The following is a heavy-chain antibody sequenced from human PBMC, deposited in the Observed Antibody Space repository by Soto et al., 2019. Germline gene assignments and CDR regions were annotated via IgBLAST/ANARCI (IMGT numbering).Heavy chain of an antibody. CDR3: ARAIRGYGAYGGY. J-gene: IGHJ4*02. V-gene: IGHV3-11*04. Sequence: GGSPRLSCTASGFTFSDYYMSWIRQTPGKGLEWLSYITESGHAAEYADSVRGRFTISRDNNKNSLYLQMNSLRVDDTGVYYCARAIRGYGAYGGYLGQGTLVT. CDR1: GFTFSDYY. D-gene: IGHD5-12*01. CDR2: ITESGHAA.